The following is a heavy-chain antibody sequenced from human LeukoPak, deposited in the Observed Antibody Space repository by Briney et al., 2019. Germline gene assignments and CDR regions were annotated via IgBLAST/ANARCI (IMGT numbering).Heavy chain of an antibody. J-gene: IGHJ5*02. CDR1: GFTFDDYG. D-gene: IGHD3-16*01. CDR2: INGNGGST. CDR3: ARGFVWGSLGWFVP. V-gene: IGHV3-20*04. Sequence: PGGSLRLSCAASGFTFDDYGMSWVRQGPGKGVEWVSGINGNGGSTVYADSVKGRFTISRDNAKKSLYMQMNSLRADDTALYYCARGFVWGSLGWFVPWGQGTLVTVSS.